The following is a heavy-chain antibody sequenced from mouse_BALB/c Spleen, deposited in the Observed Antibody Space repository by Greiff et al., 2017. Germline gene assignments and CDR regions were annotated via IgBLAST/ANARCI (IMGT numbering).Heavy chain of an antibody. Sequence: QVQLQQSGPGLVAPSQSLSITCTVSGFSLTSYGVHWVRQPPGKGLEWLGVIWAGGSTNYNSALMSRLSISKDNSKSQVFLKMNSLQTDDTAMYYCARDRTGTYYFDYWGQGTTLTVSS. CDR1: GFSLTSYG. CDR2: IWAGGST. D-gene: IGHD4-1*01. J-gene: IGHJ2*01. V-gene: IGHV2-9*02. CDR3: ARDRTGTYYFDY.